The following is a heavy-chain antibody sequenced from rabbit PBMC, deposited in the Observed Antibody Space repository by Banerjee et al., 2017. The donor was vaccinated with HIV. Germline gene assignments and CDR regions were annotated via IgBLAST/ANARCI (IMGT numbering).Heavy chain of an antibody. CDR3: ARYYASSSGYYFNL. CDR1: GFSFSSDYF. D-gene: IGHD1-1*01. CDR2: IHAGNTGDS. J-gene: IGHJ4*01. Sequence: QEQLVESGGGLVQPEGSLTLTCTASGFSFSSDYFMCWVRQAPKKGLEWIGCIHAGNTGDSYYANWAKGRLTISKTSSTTVTLQMTSLTAADTATYFCARYYASSSGYYFNLWGQGTLVTVS. V-gene: IGHV1S45*01.